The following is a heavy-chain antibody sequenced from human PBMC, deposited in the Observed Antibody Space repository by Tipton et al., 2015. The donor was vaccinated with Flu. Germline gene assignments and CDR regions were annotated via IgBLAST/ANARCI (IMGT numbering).Heavy chain of an antibody. V-gene: IGHV4-38-2*01. J-gene: IGHJ4*02. CDR1: GDSIGRAYY. CDR3: ARLTYYYGSGTSDC. Sequence: TLSLTCSVSGDSIGRAYYWGWIRQPPGKGLEWIGSMSHSGRTYYNPSLKSRVTISADTWKTQFSLNLGSVTAADTAVYYCARLTYYYGSGTSDCWGQGTLLTVSS. CDR2: MSHSGRT. D-gene: IGHD3-10*01.